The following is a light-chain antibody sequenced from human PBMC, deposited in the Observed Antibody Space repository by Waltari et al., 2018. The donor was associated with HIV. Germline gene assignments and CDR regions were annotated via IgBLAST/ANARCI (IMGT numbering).Light chain of an antibody. Sequence: QSVVTQPPSASGTPGQRVTMSCSGSASNIRGNTVNWYQHLPQTAPKLLIYNNDDRPSCVPARFSSSKTGTSAALEISGLQSEDEADDYWATWDDGLSGWVFGGGTKLTVL. J-gene: IGLJ3*02. CDR2: NND. CDR1: ASNIRGNT. CDR3: ATWDDGLSGWV. V-gene: IGLV1-44*01.